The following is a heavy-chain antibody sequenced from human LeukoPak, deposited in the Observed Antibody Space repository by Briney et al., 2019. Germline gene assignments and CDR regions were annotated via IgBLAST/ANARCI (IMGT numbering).Heavy chain of an antibody. CDR3: ARDIIEGLGPDAFDI. D-gene: IGHD1-14*01. CDR1: GFTFDDYA. Sequence: GGSLRLSCAASGFTFDDYAMNWVRQAPGKGLEWISYISSSSSTIYYADSVKGRLTISRDNAKNSLYLQMNSLRAEDTAVYYCARDIIEGLGPDAFDIWGQGTMVTVSS. V-gene: IGHV3-48*01. CDR2: ISSSSSTI. J-gene: IGHJ3*02.